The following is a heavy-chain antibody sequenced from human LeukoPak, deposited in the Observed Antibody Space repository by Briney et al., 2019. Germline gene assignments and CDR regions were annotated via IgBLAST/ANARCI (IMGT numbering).Heavy chain of an antibody. CDR3: ARSSSSWYPNLRDYFDY. Sequence: PGGSLRLSCAASGFTFSSYWMSWVRQAPGKGLGGVANIKQDGSEEYYVDSVKGRFTISRDNAKNSLYLQMNSLRAEDTAVYYCARSSSSWYPNLRDYFDYWGQGTLVTVSS. CDR1: GFTFSSYW. D-gene: IGHD6-13*01. V-gene: IGHV3-7*01. J-gene: IGHJ4*02. CDR2: IKQDGSEE.